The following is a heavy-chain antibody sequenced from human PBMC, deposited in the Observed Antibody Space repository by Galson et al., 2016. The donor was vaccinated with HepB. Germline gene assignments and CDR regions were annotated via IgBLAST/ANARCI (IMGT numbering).Heavy chain of an antibody. D-gene: IGHD3-3*01. Sequence: SLRLSCAASGFTFSSYEMIWVRQASGRGLEWVSYISSSGSDIYYTESVRGRFTISRDNVDNSLYLQMNSLRAEDTAVYYCVRDGRIRSGSFRRWGYWGRGTLVTVSS. J-gene: IGHJ4*02. CDR2: ISSSGSDI. V-gene: IGHV3-48*03. CDR1: GFTFSSYE. CDR3: VRDGRIRSGSFRRWGY.